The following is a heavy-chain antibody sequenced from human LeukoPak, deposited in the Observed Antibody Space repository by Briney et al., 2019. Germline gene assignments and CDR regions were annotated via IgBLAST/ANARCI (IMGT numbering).Heavy chain of an antibody. D-gene: IGHD2-21*02. CDR1: GYTFTSYD. Sequence: XSVTVSCKASGYTFTSYDINWVRQAPGQGLEWMGWMNPNSGNTGYAQKFQGRVTMTRNTSISTAYMELSSLRSEDTAVYYCARGERPGDFNFDYWGQGTLVTVSS. V-gene: IGHV1-8*01. J-gene: IGHJ4*02. CDR2: MNPNSGNT. CDR3: ARGERPGDFNFDY.